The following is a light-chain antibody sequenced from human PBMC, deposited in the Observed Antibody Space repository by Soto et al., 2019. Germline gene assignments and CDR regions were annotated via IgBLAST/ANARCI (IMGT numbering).Light chain of an antibody. CDR3: SSYTSSSTYV. CDR1: SSVFGGYNY. V-gene: IGLV2-14*01. Sequence: QSALTQPASVSGSPGQSIAISCTGKSSVFGGYNYVSWYQQHPGKAPKLMVYDVSNRPSGVSNRFSGSKSGNTASLTISGLQAEDEADYYCSSYTSSSTYVFGTGTKVTVL. J-gene: IGLJ1*01. CDR2: DVS.